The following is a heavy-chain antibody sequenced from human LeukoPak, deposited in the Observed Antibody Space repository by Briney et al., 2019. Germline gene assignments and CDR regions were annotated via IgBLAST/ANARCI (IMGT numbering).Heavy chain of an antibody. CDR1: GFTFSTYA. V-gene: IGHV3-23*01. CDR3: AKDPNSISSDY. D-gene: IGHD6-6*01. Sequence: GGSLRLSSAASGFTFSTYAMSWVRQAPGKGLQWVSALSASGDTTYYADSVRGRFTISRDNPKNTLYLQMNSLRAEDTALYYCAKDPNSISSDYWGQGTLVTVSS. CDR2: LSASGDTT. J-gene: IGHJ4*02.